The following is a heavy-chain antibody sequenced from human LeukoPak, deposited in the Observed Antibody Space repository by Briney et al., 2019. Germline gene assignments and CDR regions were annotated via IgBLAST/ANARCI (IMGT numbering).Heavy chain of an antibody. V-gene: IGHV1-18*01. CDR3: ARHPIVVVPAAGYYMDV. D-gene: IGHD2-2*01. CDR1: GYTFTSYG. CDR2: ISAYNGNT. J-gene: IGHJ6*03. Sequence: ASVKVSCKASGYTFTSYGISWVRQAPGQGLEWMGWISAYNGNTNYAQKLQGRVTMTTDTSTSTAYIELRSLRSDDTAVYYCARHPIVVVPAAGYYMDVWGKGTTVTVSS.